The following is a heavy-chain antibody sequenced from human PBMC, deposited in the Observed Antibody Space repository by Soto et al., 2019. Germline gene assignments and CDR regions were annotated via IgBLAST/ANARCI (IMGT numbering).Heavy chain of an antibody. J-gene: IGHJ4*01. CDR1: GLTFGSFP. Sequence: PGGPLRLSWAASGLTFGSFPMGWVGKAPGKGLEWVSSIIGGNGDTFYAASVTGRFTISRDISKSTLYLQMNGLRVEDTAIYYCAKDKEPDGVWDIDFWGHGTLVTVSS. V-gene: IGHV3-23*01. CDR3: AKDKEPDGVWDIDF. CDR2: IIGGNGDT. D-gene: IGHD4-17*01.